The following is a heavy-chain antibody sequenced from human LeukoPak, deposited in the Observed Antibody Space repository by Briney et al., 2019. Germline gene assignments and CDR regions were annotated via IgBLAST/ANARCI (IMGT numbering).Heavy chain of an antibody. D-gene: IGHD4-11*01. Sequence: PSETLSLSCAVYGGSFSGYYWSWIRQPRGKGLEWIGEINHSGSTNYNPSLKSRVTISVDTSKNQFSLKLSSVTAADTAVYYCARYYSNYYYGMDVWGQGTTVTVSS. CDR2: INHSGST. CDR3: ARYYSNYYYGMDV. V-gene: IGHV4-34*01. J-gene: IGHJ6*02. CDR1: GGSFSGYY.